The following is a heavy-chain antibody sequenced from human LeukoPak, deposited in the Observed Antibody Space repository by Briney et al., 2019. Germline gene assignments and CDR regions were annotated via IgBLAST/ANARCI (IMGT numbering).Heavy chain of an antibody. Sequence: GGSLRLSCAASGFTFSSYSMHWVRQAPGKGLEWVAVISYDGSNKYYADSVKGRFTISRDNSKNTLYLQMNSLRAEDTAVYYCGREATVVTAGPYFASWGQGTLVTVSP. CDR3: GREATVVTAGPYFAS. D-gene: IGHD4-23*01. V-gene: IGHV3-30*04. CDR1: GFTFSSYS. J-gene: IGHJ4*02. CDR2: ISYDGSNK.